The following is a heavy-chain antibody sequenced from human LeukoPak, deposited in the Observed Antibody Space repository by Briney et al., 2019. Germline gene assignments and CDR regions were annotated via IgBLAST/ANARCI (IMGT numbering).Heavy chain of an antibody. CDR2: IKQDGSEK. CDR3: AREYSSSSGDAFDI. CDR1: GFAFSSYW. V-gene: IGHV3-7*01. J-gene: IGHJ3*02. Sequence: GGSLRLSCAASGFAFSSYWMSWVRQAPGKGLEWVANIKQDGSEKYYVDSVKGRFTISRDNAKNSLYLQMNSLRAEDTAVYYCAREYSSSSGDAFDIWGQGTMVTVSS. D-gene: IGHD6-13*01.